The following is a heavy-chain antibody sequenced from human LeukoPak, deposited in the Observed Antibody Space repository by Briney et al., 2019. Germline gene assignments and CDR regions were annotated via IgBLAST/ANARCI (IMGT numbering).Heavy chain of an antibody. CDR3: ASELWLDGGAFDI. CDR1: GGSISTYY. CDR2: IYYTGST. Sequence: PSETLSLTRTVSGGSISTYYWSWIRQPPGKGLEWIGYIYYTGSTNYNPSLKSRVTISVDTSKNQFSLRLSSVTAADTAVYYCASELWLDGGAFDIWGQGTMVTVSS. D-gene: IGHD6-19*01. V-gene: IGHV4-59*08. J-gene: IGHJ3*02.